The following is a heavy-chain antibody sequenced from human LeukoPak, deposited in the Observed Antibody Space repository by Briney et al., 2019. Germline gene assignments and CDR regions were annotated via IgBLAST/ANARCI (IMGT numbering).Heavy chain of an antibody. CDR2: IRSKAYGGTT. V-gene: IGHV3-49*04. D-gene: IGHD6-13*01. CDR1: GFTFDDYG. CDR3: TSDSSSWRHFDY. Sequence: PGGSLRLSCAASGFTFDDYGMSWVRQAPGKGLEWVGFIRSKAYGGTTKYAASVKGRFTISRDDSKSIAYLQMNSLKTEDTDVYYCTSDSSSWRHFDYWGQGTLVTVSS. J-gene: IGHJ4*02.